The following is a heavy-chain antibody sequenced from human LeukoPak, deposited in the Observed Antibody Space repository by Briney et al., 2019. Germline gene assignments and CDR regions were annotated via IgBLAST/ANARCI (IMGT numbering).Heavy chain of an antibody. J-gene: IGHJ3*02. CDR2: VYHSGST. CDR3: LYAFDI. CDR1: GYSISSGYY. Sequence: SETLSLTCAVSGYSISSGYYWSWIRQPPGKGLEWIGSVYHSGSTYYNPSLKSRVTISVDTSKNQFSLKLSSVTAADTAVYYCLYAFDIWGQGTMVTVSS. V-gene: IGHV4-38-2*01.